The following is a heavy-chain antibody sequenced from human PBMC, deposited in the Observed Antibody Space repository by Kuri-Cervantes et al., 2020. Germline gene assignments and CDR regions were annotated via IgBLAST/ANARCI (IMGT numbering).Heavy chain of an antibody. CDR2: ISSSGSTI. J-gene: IGHJ4*02. Sequence: GESLKISCAASGFTVSTNYMSWVRQAPGKGLEWVSYISSSGSTIYYADSVKGRFTISRDNAKNSLYLQMNSLRAEDTAVYYCARGTGRGLDYWGQGTLVTVSS. D-gene: IGHD3/OR15-3a*01. CDR1: GFTVSTNY. CDR3: ARGTGRGLDY. V-gene: IGHV3-11*01.